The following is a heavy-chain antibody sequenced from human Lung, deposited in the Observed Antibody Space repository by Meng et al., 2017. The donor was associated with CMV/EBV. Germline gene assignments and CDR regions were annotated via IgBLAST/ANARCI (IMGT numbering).Heavy chain of an antibody. CDR3: ARHHHSPTFDY. J-gene: IGHJ4*02. CDR1: GGSISSSSYY. D-gene: IGHD1-14*01. V-gene: IGHV4-39*01. Sequence: QLQLQESGPGLVKPSAPLSLPCTVSGGSISSSSYYWAWIRQPPGEGLEWIGSVVYSGTTYYTSSLKSRVSISVDTSKNQFSLKLSSVTAADTAVYYCARHHHSPTFDYWGQGTLVTVSS. CDR2: VVYSGTT.